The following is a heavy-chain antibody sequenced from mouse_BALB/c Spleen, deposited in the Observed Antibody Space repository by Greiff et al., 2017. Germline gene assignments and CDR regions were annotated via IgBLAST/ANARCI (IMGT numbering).Heavy chain of an antibody. CDR3: ARSEGDGYYDFDY. CDR1: GYTFSSYW. D-gene: IGHD2-3*01. V-gene: IGHV1-9*01. J-gene: IGHJ2*01. CDR2: ILPGSGST. Sequence: VQRVESGAELMKPGASVKISCKATGYTFSSYWIEWVKQRPGHGLEWIGEILPGSGSTNYNEKFKGKATFTADTSSNTAYMQLSSLTSEDSAVYYCARSEGDGYYDFDYWGQGTTLTVSS.